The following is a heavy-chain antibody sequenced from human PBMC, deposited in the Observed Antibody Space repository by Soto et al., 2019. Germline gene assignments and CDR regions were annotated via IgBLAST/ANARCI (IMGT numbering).Heavy chain of an antibody. J-gene: IGHJ4*02. D-gene: IGHD6-19*01. CDR1: GLTFNNYW. Sequence: EVQLVESGGGLVQPGGSLRLSCAASGLTFNNYWMSWVRQAPGQGLEWVASINQDGTLKYYVDSVKVRFTISRDNAQNSFFLQMISLRAEDTAVYYCARWQSSGWYLDVWGQGTLLSVSS. V-gene: IGHV3-7*03. CDR3: ARWQSSGWYLDV. CDR2: INQDGTLK.